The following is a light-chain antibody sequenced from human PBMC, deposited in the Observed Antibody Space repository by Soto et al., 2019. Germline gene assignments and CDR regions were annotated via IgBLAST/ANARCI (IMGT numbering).Light chain of an antibody. CDR3: QQNNNWPPWT. Sequence: IVMTQSPATLSVSPGERATLSCRASQSVSSNLAWYQHKPGHAPRLLMYGASTRATGIPDRFSGSGSGTEFTLTISSLQSEDFAVYYCQQNNNWPPWTFGQETKVEIK. CDR1: QSVSSN. V-gene: IGKV3-15*01. J-gene: IGKJ1*01. CDR2: GAS.